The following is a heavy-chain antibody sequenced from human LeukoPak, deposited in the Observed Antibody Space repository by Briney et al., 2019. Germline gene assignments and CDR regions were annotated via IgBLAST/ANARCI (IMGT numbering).Heavy chain of an antibody. CDR1: GFTFSTYG. D-gene: IGHD3-10*02. CDR2: ISSSGSTI. V-gene: IGHV3-48*04. Sequence: GGSLRLSCVASGFTFSTYGMNWVRQAPGKGLEWVSYISSSGSTIYYADSVKGRFTISRDNAKNSLYLQMNSLRAEDTAVYYCAELGITMIGGVWGKGTTVTISS. J-gene: IGHJ6*04. CDR3: AELGITMIGGV.